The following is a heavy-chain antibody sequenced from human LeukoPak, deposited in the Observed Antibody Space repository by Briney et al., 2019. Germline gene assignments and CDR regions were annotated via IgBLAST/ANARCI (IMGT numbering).Heavy chain of an antibody. CDR1: GFTFSSYA. D-gene: IGHD3-3*01. V-gene: IGHV3-23*01. CDR2: ISDSGGRT. CDR3: AKDTSSGRITIFGVVIRYFDY. J-gene: IGHJ4*02. Sequence: GGSLRLSCAASGFTFSSYAMSRVRQAPGKGLEWVSAISDSGGRTYYADSVKGRFTISRDNSKNTLFLQMNSLRAEDTAVYYCAKDTSSGRITIFGVVIRYFDYWGQGTLVTVSS.